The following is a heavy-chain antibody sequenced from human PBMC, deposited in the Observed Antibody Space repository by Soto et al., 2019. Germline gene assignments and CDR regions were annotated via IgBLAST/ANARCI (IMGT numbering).Heavy chain of an antibody. CDR2: ISGGGGGA. CDR1: GFTFNTYA. D-gene: IGHD6-13*01. Sequence: GGSLRLSCTASGFTFNTYAMNWVRQAPGKRLEWVSGISGGGGGAYYADSVQGRFIISRDNSKNTLYLQMNSLRAEDAAIYDCVREGSGWYSRGSFVFGGRGTMVTV. J-gene: IGHJ3*01. V-gene: IGHV3-23*01. CDR3: VREGSGWYSRGSFVF.